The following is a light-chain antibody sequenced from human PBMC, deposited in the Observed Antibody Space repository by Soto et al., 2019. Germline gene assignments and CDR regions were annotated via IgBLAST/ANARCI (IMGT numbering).Light chain of an antibody. Sequence: DIQMTQSPSTLSASVGDRVTITCRASQNINTWLAWYQQKPGKAPKFLIYDASSLENGVPSRFSGSGSGTEFTLTISSLQPDDFATYYRQQYNTYSTFGQGTKVEIK. CDR3: QQYNTYST. V-gene: IGKV1-5*01. J-gene: IGKJ1*01. CDR1: QNINTW. CDR2: DAS.